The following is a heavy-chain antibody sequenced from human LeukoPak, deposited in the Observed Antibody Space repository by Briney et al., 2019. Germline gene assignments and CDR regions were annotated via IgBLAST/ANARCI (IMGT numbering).Heavy chain of an antibody. CDR1: VGSISSGNW. CDR2: RYHNGTP. V-gene: IGHV4-4*02. Sequence: SETLSLTCAVSVGSISSGNWWSWVRQSPGKGLEWIGERYHNGTPNYSPSLKSRVTISADTFKNHFSLKLTSVTAADTAVYYCATAPILRGEGGEHYKYGMDVWGQGTTVIVSS. CDR3: ATAPILRGEGGEHYKYGMDV. D-gene: IGHD2-2*02. J-gene: IGHJ6*02.